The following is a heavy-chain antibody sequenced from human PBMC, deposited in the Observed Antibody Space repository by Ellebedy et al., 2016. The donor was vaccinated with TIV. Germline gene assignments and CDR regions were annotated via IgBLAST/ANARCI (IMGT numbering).Heavy chain of an antibody. D-gene: IGHD3-16*01. V-gene: IGHV3-72*01. CDR2: IRNKANSYSI. J-gene: IGHJ2*01. CDR3: ARIHLGHFSVKYFDL. Sequence: PGGFLRLSCAASGFTFSDHYMDWVRQAPGKGLEWIGRIRNKANSYSIDYAASVKGRFTVSRDDSKNALYLQMNSLSTEETAVYYCARIHLGHFSVKYFDLWGRGTLVTVSS. CDR1: GFTFSDHY.